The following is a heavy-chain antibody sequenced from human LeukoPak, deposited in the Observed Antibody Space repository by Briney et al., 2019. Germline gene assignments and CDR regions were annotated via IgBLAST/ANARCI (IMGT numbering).Heavy chain of an antibody. J-gene: IGHJ4*02. Sequence: GGSLRLSCAASGFTFSSYGMHWVRQAPGKGLEGVAVISYDGSNKYYADSVKGRFTISRDNSKNTPYLQMNSLRAEDTAVYYCASYDTIFGVVETILFDYWGQGTLVTVSS. D-gene: IGHD3-3*01. CDR2: ISYDGSNK. CDR3: ASYDTIFGVVETILFDY. CDR1: GFTFSSYG. V-gene: IGHV3-30*19.